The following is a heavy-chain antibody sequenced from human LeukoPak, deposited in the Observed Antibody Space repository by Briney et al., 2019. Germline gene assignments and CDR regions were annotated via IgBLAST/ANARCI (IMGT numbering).Heavy chain of an antibody. CDR1: GYTFSSYA. J-gene: IGHJ5*02. CDR3: ARDYCSGGSCSTYNWFDP. Sequence: EASVKVSCKASGYTFSSYAISWVRQAPGQGLEWMGWISAYNGNTNYAQKLQGRVTMATDTSTSTAYMELRSLRSDDTAVYYCARDYCSGGSCSTYNWFDPWGQGTLVTVSS. V-gene: IGHV1-18*04. CDR2: ISAYNGNT. D-gene: IGHD2-15*01.